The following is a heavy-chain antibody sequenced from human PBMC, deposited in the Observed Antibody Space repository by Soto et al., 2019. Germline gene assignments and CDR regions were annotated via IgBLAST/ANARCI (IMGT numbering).Heavy chain of an antibody. CDR1: GFTFSSYG. CDR2: ISYDGSNK. D-gene: IGHD6-13*01. J-gene: IGHJ4*02. CDR3: AKRNIAAAGTVQDY. V-gene: IGHV3-30*18. Sequence: PGGSLRLSCTASGFTFSSYGMHWVRQAPGKGLEWVAVISYDGSNKYYADSVKGRFTISRDNSKNTLYLQMNSLRAEDTAVYYCAKRNIAAAGTVQDYWGQGTLVTVSS.